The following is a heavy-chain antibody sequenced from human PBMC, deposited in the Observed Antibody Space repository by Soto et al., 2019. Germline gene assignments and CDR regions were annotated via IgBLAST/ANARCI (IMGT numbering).Heavy chain of an antibody. CDR3: ARDKDRLQLGGNYYYILDV. D-gene: IGHD5-12*01. Sequence: QVQLEQSGAEVKRPGSSVKVSCKASGGTFTTSAISWVRQAPGQGLEWMAGIMPIFRTPDYAQKFQGRVTFTXDXSTSTAYMELSGLRSDDTAVYYCARDKDRLQLGGNYYYILDVWGQGTTVTVSS. J-gene: IGHJ6*02. V-gene: IGHV1-69*05. CDR1: GGTFTTSA. CDR2: IMPIFRTP.